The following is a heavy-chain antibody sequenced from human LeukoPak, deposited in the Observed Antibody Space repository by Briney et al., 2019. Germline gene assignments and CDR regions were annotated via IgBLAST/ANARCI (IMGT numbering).Heavy chain of an antibody. Sequence: GGSLRLSCAASGFIVSSNYMNWVRQAPGKGLEWVSIIYSGGATYYADSVKGRFTISRDNSKNTLYLQMNSLRAEDTAVYYCAKVTFSGWFYFDYWGQGTLVTVSS. CDR1: GFIVSSNY. J-gene: IGHJ4*02. CDR3: AKVTFSGWFYFDY. CDR2: IYSGGAT. V-gene: IGHV3-53*05. D-gene: IGHD6-19*01.